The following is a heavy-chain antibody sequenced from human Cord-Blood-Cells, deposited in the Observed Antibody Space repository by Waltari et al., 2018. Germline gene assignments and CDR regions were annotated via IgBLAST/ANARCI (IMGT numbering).Heavy chain of an antibody. CDR3: ARSWGFDY. CDR2: IKQDGSEK. CDR1: GCPFRRYW. V-gene: IGHV3-7*01. J-gene: IGHJ4*02. D-gene: IGHD3-16*01. Sequence: VRLAESGGGLLQPGGSLRLSCASSGCPFRRYWLSWVRQDPGKGVGWVANIKQDGSEKYYVDSVKGRFTISRDNAKNSLYLQMKSLRAEDTAVYYGARSWGFDYWGQGTLVTVSS.